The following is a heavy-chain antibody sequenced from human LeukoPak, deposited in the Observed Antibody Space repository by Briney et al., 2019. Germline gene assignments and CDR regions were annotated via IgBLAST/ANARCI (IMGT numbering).Heavy chain of an antibody. Sequence: ASVKVPCKASGGTFSSYAISWVRHGPGQGLEWMGELIPSFGTANSAQKFQGRVTITTDGSTSTAYMELSSLRSEDTAVYYCARHENYDCWSGYYTRYYYYYMDVWGKGTTVTVSS. J-gene: IGHJ6*03. V-gene: IGHV1-69*05. D-gene: IGHD3-3*01. CDR2: LIPSFGTA. CDR3: ARHENYDCWSGYYTRYYYYYMDV. CDR1: GGTFSSYA.